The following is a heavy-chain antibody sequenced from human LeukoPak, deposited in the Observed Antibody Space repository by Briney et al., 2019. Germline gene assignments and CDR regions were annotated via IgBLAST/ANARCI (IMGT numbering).Heavy chain of an antibody. V-gene: IGHV5-51*01. Sequence: GESLKISCKGSGYRFTSYWIAWVRQMPGKGLEWMGIIYPGDSDTRYSPSFQGQVTISADKSISAAYLQWSSLKASDTALYCCARGVSSGWYYFDYWGQGTLVTVSS. D-gene: IGHD6-19*01. CDR3: ARGVSSGWYYFDY. CDR1: GYRFTSYW. CDR2: IYPGDSDT. J-gene: IGHJ4*02.